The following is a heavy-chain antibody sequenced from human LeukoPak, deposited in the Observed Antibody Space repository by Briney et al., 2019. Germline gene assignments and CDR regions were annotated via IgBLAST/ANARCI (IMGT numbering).Heavy chain of an antibody. Sequence: GGSLRLSCATSGFTFSVYWMSWVRQGPGKGLEWVANINGRGSEKYYVDSVKGRFTISRDNAKNSLFLQMNSLTAEDTAVYYCARDLNGDHDYWGQGTLVTVSS. J-gene: IGHJ4*02. CDR2: INGRGSEK. V-gene: IGHV3-7*01. CDR1: GFTFSVYW. CDR3: ARDLNGDHDY. D-gene: IGHD4-17*01.